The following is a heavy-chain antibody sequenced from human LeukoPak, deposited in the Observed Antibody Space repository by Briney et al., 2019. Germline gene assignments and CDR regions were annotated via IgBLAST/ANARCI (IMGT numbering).Heavy chain of an antibody. CDR3: ARDGGWLDY. CDR2: INPSGGST. CDR1: GYTFTSYY. V-gene: IGHV1-46*01. J-gene: IGHJ4*02. Sequence: GASVKVSCKASGYTFTSYYMHWVRQAPGQGLEWMGIINPSGGSTSYAQKFQGRVTMTRDTSISTAYMELSRLRSDDTAVYYCARDGGWLDYWGQGTLVTVSS. D-gene: IGHD6-19*01.